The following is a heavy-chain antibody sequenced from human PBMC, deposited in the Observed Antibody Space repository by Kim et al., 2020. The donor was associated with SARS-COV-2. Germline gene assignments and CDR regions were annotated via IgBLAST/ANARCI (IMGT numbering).Heavy chain of an antibody. J-gene: IGHJ3*02. CDR1: GGTFSSYA. D-gene: IGHD3-16*01. CDR3: ARSLGPDYLYAFDI. V-gene: IGHV1-69*13. Sequence: SVKVSCKASGGTFSSYAISWVRQAPGQGLEWMGGIIPIFGTANYAQKFQGRVTITADESTSTAYMELSSLRSEDTAVYYCARSLGPDYLYAFDIWGQGTMVTVSS. CDR2: IIPIFGTA.